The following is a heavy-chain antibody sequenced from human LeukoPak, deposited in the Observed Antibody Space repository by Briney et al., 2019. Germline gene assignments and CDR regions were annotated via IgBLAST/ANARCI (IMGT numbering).Heavy chain of an antibody. V-gene: IGHV3-23*01. J-gene: IGHJ6*02. D-gene: IGHD3-9*01. CDR3: ARFPYYDILTGYYYYYGMDV. Sequence: GGSLRLSCAASGFTFSSYAMSWVRQAPGKGLEWVSAISGSGGSTYYADSVKGRFTISRDNSKNTLYLQMSSLRAEDTAVYYCARFPYYDILTGYYYYYGMDVWGQGTTVTVSS. CDR1: GFTFSSYA. CDR2: ISGSGGST.